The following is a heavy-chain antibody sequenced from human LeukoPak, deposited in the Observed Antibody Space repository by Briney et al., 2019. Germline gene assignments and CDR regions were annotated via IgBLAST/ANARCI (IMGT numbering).Heavy chain of an antibody. Sequence: GGSLRLSCAASGFTFSSYEMNWVRQAPGKGLEWVSYISSSGSTIYYADSVKGRFTISRDNAKNSLYLQMNSLRAEDTAVYYCAREAPNYYDSSGYFDYWGQGTLVTVSS. D-gene: IGHD3-22*01. CDR1: GFTFSSYE. J-gene: IGHJ4*02. V-gene: IGHV3-48*03. CDR2: ISSSGSTI. CDR3: AREAPNYYDSSGYFDY.